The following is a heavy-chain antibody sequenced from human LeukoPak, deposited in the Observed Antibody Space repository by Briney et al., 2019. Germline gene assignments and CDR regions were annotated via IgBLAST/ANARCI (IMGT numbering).Heavy chain of an antibody. D-gene: IGHD1-1*01. CDR3: ARWKGTADFDY. Sequence: SETLSLTCTVSGGPISSSSYYWGWIRQPPGKGLEWIGSIYYSGSTYYNSSLKSRVTISADTSKSQFSLNLSSVTAADTAVYYCARWKGTADFDYWGQGTRVTVSS. CDR1: GGPISSSSYY. J-gene: IGHJ4*02. CDR2: IYYSGST. V-gene: IGHV4-39*01.